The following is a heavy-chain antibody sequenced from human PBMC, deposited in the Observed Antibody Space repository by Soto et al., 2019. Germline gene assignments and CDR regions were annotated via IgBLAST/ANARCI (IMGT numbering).Heavy chain of an antibody. V-gene: IGHV3-15*01. CDR3: TTETYYYDSSRLRKIDY. D-gene: IGHD3-22*01. CDR2: IKSKTYGGTT. J-gene: IGHJ4*02. Sequence: GALRLSWGGSGITFRKGWMSWGRQGPGKGVDWVCRIKSKTYGGTTDYAAPVKGRFTISRDDSKNTLYLQMNSLKTEDTAVYYCTTETYYYDSSRLRKIDYWGQGTLVTVSS. CDR1: GITFRKGW.